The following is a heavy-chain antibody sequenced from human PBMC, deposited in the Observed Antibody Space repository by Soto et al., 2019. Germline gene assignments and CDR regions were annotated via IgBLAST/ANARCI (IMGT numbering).Heavy chain of an antibody. J-gene: IGHJ5*02. V-gene: IGHV3-30-3*01. D-gene: IGHD3-9*01. Sequence: GGSLRLSCAASGFTFSSYAMHWVRQAPGKGLEWVAVISYDGSNKYYADSVKGRFTISRDNSKNTLYLQMNSLRAEDTAVYYCARDADILIPRDWFDPWGQGTLVTVSS. CDR1: GFTFSSYA. CDR3: ARDADILIPRDWFDP. CDR2: ISYDGSNK.